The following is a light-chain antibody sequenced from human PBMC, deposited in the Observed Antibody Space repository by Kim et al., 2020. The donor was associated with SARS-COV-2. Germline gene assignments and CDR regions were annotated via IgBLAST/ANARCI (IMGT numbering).Light chain of an antibody. J-gene: IGLJ1*01. CDR1: SSDIGDYNY. CDR2: GVD. CDR3: SSYTSSRTLDI. V-gene: IGLV2-14*03. Sequence: SITLSCTRTSSDIGDYNYVSWYQQHPGKVPKLLIYGVDNRPSGISDRFSASKSGNTASLTISGLQADDEADYYCSSYTSSRTLDIFGTGTKVTVL.